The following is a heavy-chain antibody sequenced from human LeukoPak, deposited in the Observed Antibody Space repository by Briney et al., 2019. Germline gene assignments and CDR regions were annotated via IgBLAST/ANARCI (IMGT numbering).Heavy chain of an antibody. CDR2: ISSSSNYI. CDR1: GFTFSSYS. D-gene: IGHD7-27*01. Sequence: GGSLRLSCAASGFTFSSYSMNWVRQAPGKGLEWVSSISSSSNYIYYADSVKGRFAISRDNAKNSLYLQMNSLRAEDTAVYYCARDTLGIPTDWGQGTLVTVSS. J-gene: IGHJ4*02. V-gene: IGHV3-21*01. CDR3: ARDTLGIPTD.